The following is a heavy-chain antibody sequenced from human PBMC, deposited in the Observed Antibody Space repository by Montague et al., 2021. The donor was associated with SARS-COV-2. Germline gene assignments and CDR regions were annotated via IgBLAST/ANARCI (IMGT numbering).Heavy chain of an antibody. CDR1: GDSVSSNSAA. J-gene: IGHJ5*02. CDR2: TYNRSKGKN. V-gene: IGHV6-1*01. Sequence: CAISGDSVSSNSAAWNWIRQSPSRGLEWLGRTYNRSKGKNDYAVSVKSRITINPDTSKNQFSLQLNSVTPEDTAVYYCARDLDYYGSGSYPEGFDPWGQGTLVTVSS. D-gene: IGHD3-10*01. CDR3: ARDLDYYGSGSYPEGFDP.